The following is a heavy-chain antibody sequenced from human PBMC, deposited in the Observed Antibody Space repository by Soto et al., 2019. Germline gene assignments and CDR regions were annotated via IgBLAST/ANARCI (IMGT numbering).Heavy chain of an antibody. CDR1: GFTFSSYG. J-gene: IGHJ6*02. CDR3: AKDVVVGATTGLGDYYYYYGMDV. CDR2: ISYDGSNK. D-gene: IGHD1-26*01. Sequence: GALRPSCAAPGFTFSSYGMHWVRQAPGKGLEWVAVISYDGSNKYYADSVKGRFTISRDNSKNTLYLQMNSLRAEDTAVYYCAKDVVVGATTGLGDYYYYYGMDVWGQGTTVTVSS. V-gene: IGHV3-30*18.